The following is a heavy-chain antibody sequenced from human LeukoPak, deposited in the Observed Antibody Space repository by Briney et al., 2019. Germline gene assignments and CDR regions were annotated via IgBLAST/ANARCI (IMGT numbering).Heavy chain of an antibody. CDR1: GGSITSGDYH. CDR2: IDYSGST. J-gene: IGHJ5*02. V-gene: IGHV4-30-4*01. D-gene: IGHD6-13*01. Sequence: SETLSLTCTVSGGSITSGDYHWSWIRQPPGKGLEWIGYIDYSGSTYCNPSLKSRATLSVDTSKNQFSLRLNSVTVADTAVYYCATYKMGAGGKGSWGQGTLVTVS. CDR3: ATYKMGAGGKGS.